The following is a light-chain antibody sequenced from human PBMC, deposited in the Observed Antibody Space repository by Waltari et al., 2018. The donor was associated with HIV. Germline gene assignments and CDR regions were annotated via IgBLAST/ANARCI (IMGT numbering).Light chain of an antibody. V-gene: IGLV1-40*01. J-gene: IGLJ3*02. CDR3: HAHAGNLGV. Sequence: SALTLPPSGPGAPGQRVPILRPGTRSNIGAGHAVHWYQLLPGKAPKVVIFDNIDRPAGVPARFSGARSGTSASLAINELRAEDEADYYCHAHAGNLGVFGGGTKVTVL. CDR2: DNI. CDR1: RSNIGAGHA.